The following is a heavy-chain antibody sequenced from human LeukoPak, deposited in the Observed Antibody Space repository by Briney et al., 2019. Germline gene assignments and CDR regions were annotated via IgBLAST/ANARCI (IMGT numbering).Heavy chain of an antibody. CDR1: GFTFSSHG. CDR2: IWFDGIRK. CDR3: ARDLEDSSPFGAFDM. J-gene: IGHJ3*02. D-gene: IGHD3-22*01. Sequence: PGRSLRLSCAASGFTFSSHGMHWVRQVPGKGLEWVAAIWFDGIRKYYADSVKGRLTISRDNSKNTLYLQMNSLRAEDTAVYYCARDLEDSSPFGAFDMWGRGTMVTVSS. V-gene: IGHV3-33*01.